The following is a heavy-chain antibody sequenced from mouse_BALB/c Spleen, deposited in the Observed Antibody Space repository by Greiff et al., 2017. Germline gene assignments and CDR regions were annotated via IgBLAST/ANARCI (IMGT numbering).Heavy chain of an antibody. CDR3: ARGGERRGFDY. Sequence: EVKLMESGGGLVKPGGSLKLSCAASGFTFSSYAMSWVRQTPEKRLEWVASISSGGSTYYPDSVKGRFTISRDNARNILYLQMSSLRSEDTAMYYCARGGERRGFDYWGQGTTLTVSS. J-gene: IGHJ2*01. CDR2: ISSGGST. CDR1: GFTFSSYA. V-gene: IGHV5-6-5*01. D-gene: IGHD2-12*01.